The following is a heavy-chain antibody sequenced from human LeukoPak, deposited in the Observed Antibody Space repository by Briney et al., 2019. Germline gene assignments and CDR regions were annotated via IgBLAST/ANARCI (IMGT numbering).Heavy chain of an antibody. CDR3: ARPAGYYDSSGYYNVYYFDY. CDR2: IYPGDSDT. V-gene: IGHV5-51*01. D-gene: IGHD3-22*01. J-gene: IGHJ4*02. CDR1: GYSFTSYW. Sequence: GESLKISCKGSGYSFTSYWIGWVRQMPGKGLERMGIIYPGDSDTRYSPSFQGQVTISADKSISTAYLQWSSLKASDTAMYYCARPAGYYDSSGYYNVYYFDYWGQGTLVTVSS.